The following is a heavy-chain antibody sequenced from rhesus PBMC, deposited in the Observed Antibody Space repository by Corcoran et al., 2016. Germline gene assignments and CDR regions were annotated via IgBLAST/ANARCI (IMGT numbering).Heavy chain of an antibody. J-gene: IGHJ5-1*01. V-gene: IGHV4-160*01. CDR3: ARQLNGNRFDV. CDR1: GGSVSGYW. Sequence: QVQLQQWGEGLVKPSETLSLTCAVYGGSVSGYWWAWIRQPPGRGLEWIGRIRSGGSTNYNPSLRSRVTISIDTSKNQFSLKLSSVTAADTAVYFCARQLNGNRFDVWGPGVLVTVSS. CDR2: IRSGGST. D-gene: IGHD1-1*01.